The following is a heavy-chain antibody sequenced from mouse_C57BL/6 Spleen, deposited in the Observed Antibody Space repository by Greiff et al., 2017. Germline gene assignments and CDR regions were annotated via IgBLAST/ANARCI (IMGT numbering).Heavy chain of an antibody. J-gene: IGHJ4*01. D-gene: IGHD1-1*01. CDR2: IDPSDSYT. Sequence: QVQLQQPGAELVMPGASVKLSCKASGYTFTSYWMHWVKQRPGQGLEWIGEIDPSDSYTNYNQKFKGKSTLTVDKSSSTAYMQLSSLTSEDSAVYYCARDYGSSYYAMDYWDQGTSVTVSS. CDR3: ARDYGSSYYAMDY. V-gene: IGHV1-69*01. CDR1: GYTFTSYW.